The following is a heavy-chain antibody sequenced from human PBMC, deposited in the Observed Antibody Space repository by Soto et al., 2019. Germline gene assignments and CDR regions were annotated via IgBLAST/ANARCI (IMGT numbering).Heavy chain of an antibody. CDR2: IYYSGTT. CDR3: ARHLPHYYDSSGLRDGLDV. J-gene: IGHJ6*02. CDR1: GGSISSSYY. D-gene: IGHD3-22*01. Sequence: SDTLSLTCIVSGGSISSSYYWDWIRQPPGKGLEWIGSIYYSGTTYYSPPLKSRVTISVDTSKNQFSLKLSSVTAADTAVYYCARHLPHYYDSSGLRDGLDVWGQGTTVTVSS. V-gene: IGHV4-39*01.